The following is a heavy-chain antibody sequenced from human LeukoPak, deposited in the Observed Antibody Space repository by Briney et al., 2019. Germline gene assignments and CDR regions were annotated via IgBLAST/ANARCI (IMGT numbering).Heavy chain of an antibody. J-gene: IGHJ6*03. CDR2: ISAYNGTA. CDR1: GYTFTSYG. Sequence: ASVKVSCKASGYTFTSYGISWVRQAPGQGLEWMGWISAYNGTANYAQKFQGRVTITADKSTSTAYMELSSLRSEDTAVYYCATHRANTAMVNYYYYYYMDVWGKGTTVTVSS. CDR3: ATHRANTAMVNYYYYYYMDV. V-gene: IGHV1-18*01. D-gene: IGHD5-18*01.